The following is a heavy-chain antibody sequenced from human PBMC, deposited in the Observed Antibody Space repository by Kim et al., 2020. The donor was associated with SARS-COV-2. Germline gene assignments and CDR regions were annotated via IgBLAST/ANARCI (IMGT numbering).Heavy chain of an antibody. J-gene: IGHJ5*02. CDR2: IYYSGST. CDR3: ARGIAAAGTLLPPFDP. D-gene: IGHD6-13*01. CDR1: GGSISSYY. V-gene: IGHV4-59*01. Sequence: SETLSLTCTVSGGSISSYYWSWIRQPPGKGLEWIGSIYYSGSTNYNPSLKSRVTLSVDTSKNQFSLKLSSVTAADTAVYYCARGIAAAGTLLPPFDPWGQGTLVTVSS.